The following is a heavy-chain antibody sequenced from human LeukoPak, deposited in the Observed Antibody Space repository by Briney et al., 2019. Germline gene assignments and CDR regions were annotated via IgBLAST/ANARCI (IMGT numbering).Heavy chain of an antibody. Sequence: SETLSLTCAVYGGSFSGYYWSWIRQPPGKGLEWIGEINHSGSTDYNPSLKSRVTISVDTSKNQFSLKLSSVTAADTAVYYCARMYRQSIAARPRTNFDYWGQGTLVTVSS. J-gene: IGHJ4*02. CDR3: ARMYRQSIAARPRTNFDY. CDR2: INHSGST. D-gene: IGHD6-6*01. V-gene: IGHV4-34*01. CDR1: GGSFSGYY.